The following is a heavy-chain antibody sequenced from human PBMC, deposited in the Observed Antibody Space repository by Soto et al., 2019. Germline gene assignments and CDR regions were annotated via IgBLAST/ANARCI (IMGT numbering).Heavy chain of an antibody. CDR1: GGSFSGYY. CDR3: AREGLTGGVGWFDP. J-gene: IGHJ5*02. Sequence: SETLSLTCAVYGGSFSGYYWSWIRQPPGKGLEWIGEINHSGSTNYNPSLKSRVTISVDTSKNQFSLKLSSVTAADTAVYYCAREGLTGGVGWFDPWGQGTLVTVSS. V-gene: IGHV4-34*01. D-gene: IGHD3-16*01. CDR2: INHSGST.